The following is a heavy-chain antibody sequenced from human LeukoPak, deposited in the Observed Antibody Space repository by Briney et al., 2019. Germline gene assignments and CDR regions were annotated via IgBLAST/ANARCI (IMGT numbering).Heavy chain of an antibody. V-gene: IGHV4-34*01. CDR1: GVSFSGYY. J-gene: IGHJ4*02. CDR3: ARRRSIAARPFDC. Sequence: PPETLSLTCAVYGVSFSGYYWNWIRQPPGKGLEWIGEINHSRSTNYNPSLKSRVTISVDMSKNQFSLNLSSVTAADTAVYYCARRRSIAARPFDCWGQGTLVTVSS. CDR2: INHSRST. D-gene: IGHD6-6*01.